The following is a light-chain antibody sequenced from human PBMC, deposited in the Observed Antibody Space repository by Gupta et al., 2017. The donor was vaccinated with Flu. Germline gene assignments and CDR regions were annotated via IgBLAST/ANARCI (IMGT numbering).Light chain of an antibody. CDR1: DSNVGVNN. J-gene: IGLJ3*02. Sequence: SDSNVGVNNVHGYQQLPGAAPKLVIYSGDQRPSGVPDRFSGSRSGTSASLAISGLRSEDEADYYCGAWDDSLSGWVFGGGTKVTVL. V-gene: IGLV1-47*01. CDR3: GAWDDSLSGWV. CDR2: SGD.